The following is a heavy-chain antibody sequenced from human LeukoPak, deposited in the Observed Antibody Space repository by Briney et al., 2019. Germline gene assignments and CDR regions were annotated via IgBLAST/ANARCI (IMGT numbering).Heavy chain of an antibody. CDR3: ARRANWNYGWGLRGGHFDY. J-gene: IGHJ4*02. CDR2: IYSGGTT. CDR1: GFTVSTNY. Sequence: GGSLRLSCAASGFTVSTNYISWVRQAPGKGLEWVSIIYSGGTTYYADSVKGRFTISRDNLQMNSLRAEDTAVYYCARRANWNYGWGLRGGHFDYWGQGTLVTVSS. V-gene: IGHV3-66*02. D-gene: IGHD1-7*01.